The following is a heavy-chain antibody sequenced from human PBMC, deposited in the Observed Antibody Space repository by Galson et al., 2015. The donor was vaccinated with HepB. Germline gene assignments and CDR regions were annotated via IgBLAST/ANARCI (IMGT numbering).Heavy chain of an antibody. J-gene: IGHJ5*02. CDR1: DGSIRGSSSY. Sequence: ETLSLTCFVSDGSIRGSSSYWAWIRQPPGKGLEWIGSIYYSGSTYYNPSLKSRLTISVDTSKNQFSLRLRSVTATDTAVYYCASHYGIADYLDPWGQGTLVTVSS. CDR3: ASHYGIADYLDP. D-gene: IGHD4/OR15-4a*01. V-gene: IGHV4-39*01. CDR2: IYYSGST.